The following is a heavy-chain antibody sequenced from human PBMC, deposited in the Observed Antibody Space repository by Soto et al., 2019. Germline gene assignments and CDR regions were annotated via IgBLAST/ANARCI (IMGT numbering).Heavy chain of an antibody. V-gene: IGHV3-33*01. J-gene: IGHJ4*02. D-gene: IGHD2-8*01. Sequence: GGSLRLSCVSSGFTFSSYVIHWVRKAPDKGLEWVGVVWFDANTKHYANSVKGRFTISRDNSKNTLYLQMNSLRADDTAIYCCVRDLSRSYSNGDCFDYWGQGALVTVSS. CDR2: VWFDANTK. CDR3: VRDLSRSYSNGDCFDY. CDR1: GFTFSSYV.